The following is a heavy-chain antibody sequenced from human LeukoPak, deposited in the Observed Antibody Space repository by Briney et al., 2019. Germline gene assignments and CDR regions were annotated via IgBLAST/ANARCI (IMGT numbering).Heavy chain of an antibody. D-gene: IGHD2-21*01. CDR1: GYTLNSHG. CDR2: IWYDGSNK. V-gene: IGHV3-33*01. Sequence: PGRSLGLSCAASGYTLNSHGMHWVRQAPGKGLEWVTVIWYDGSNKYYADSVKGRFTISRDNSNNTLYLQMNSLRVEDTAVYCCARAVIVGLYYYYMDVWGKGNRATVSS. J-gene: IGHJ6*03. CDR3: ARAVIVGLYYYYMDV.